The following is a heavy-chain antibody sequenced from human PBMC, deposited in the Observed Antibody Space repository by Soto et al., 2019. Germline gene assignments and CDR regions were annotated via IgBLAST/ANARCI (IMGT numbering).Heavy chain of an antibody. V-gene: IGHV3-30*18. D-gene: IGHD5-18*01. J-gene: IGHJ3*02. CDR1: GFTFSSYG. Sequence: QVQLVESGGGVVQPGRSLRVSCAASGFTFSSYGMHWVRQAPGKGLEWVAVRSYDGSNKYYADSVKGRFTISRDNSKNTLFLQMNSLRAEDTAVYYFAKDHGGYSYGNDAFDIWGQGTMVTVSS. CDR3: AKDHGGYSYGNDAFDI. CDR2: RSYDGSNK.